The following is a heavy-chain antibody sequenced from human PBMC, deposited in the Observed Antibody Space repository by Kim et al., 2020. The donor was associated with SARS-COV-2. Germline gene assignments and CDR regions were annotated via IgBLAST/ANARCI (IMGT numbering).Heavy chain of an antibody. D-gene: IGHD2-2*01. V-gene: IGHV3-33*01. CDR3: ARDPGYCSSTSCYGWFDP. CDR1: AFPISSSA. Sequence: GGSLRLSCARSAFPISSSAVHRACQAPAHRLESVAVIWYDGSNKYYADSVKGRFTISRDNSKNTLYLQMNSLRAEDTAVYYCARDPGYCSSTSCYGWFDP. J-gene: IGHJ5*02. CDR2: IWYDGSNK.